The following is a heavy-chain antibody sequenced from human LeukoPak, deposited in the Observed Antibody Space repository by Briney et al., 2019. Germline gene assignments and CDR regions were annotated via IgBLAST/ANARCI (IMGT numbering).Heavy chain of an antibody. CDR3: ARDGYCSSTGCSAYFFDS. D-gene: IGHD2-2*03. J-gene: IGHJ4*02. CDR1: GFTFSSYA. V-gene: IGHV3-30-3*01. CDR2: ISYDVTNK. Sequence: PGGSLRLSCAASGFTFSSYAMHWVRQAPGKGLHWVAVISYDVTNKYYADSVKGRFTISRDNSKNTLYLQLNSLRPEDTALYYCARDGYCSSTGCSAYFFDSWGQGTLVTVSS.